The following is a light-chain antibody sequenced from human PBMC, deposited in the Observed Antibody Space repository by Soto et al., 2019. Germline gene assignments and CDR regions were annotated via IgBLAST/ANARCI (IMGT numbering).Light chain of an antibody. CDR2: TNR. CDR1: SSNIGAGYH. V-gene: IGLV1-40*01. Sequence: QSVLTQPPSVSGAPGQRVTMSCTGSSSNIGAGYHVHWYQQLPGTAPKLLFYTNRYRPSGVPDRSSGSRSGTSASLAITGLHAEDEADYYCQSYDSSLGYVFGTGTKLTVL. J-gene: IGLJ1*01. CDR3: QSYDSSLGYV.